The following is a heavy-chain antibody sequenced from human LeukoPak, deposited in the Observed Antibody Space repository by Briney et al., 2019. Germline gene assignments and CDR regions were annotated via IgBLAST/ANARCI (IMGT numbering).Heavy chain of an antibody. CDR2: IYYSGST. Sequence: SETLPLTCTVSAGSISSYYWSWIRQPPGKGLEWIGYIYYSGSTNYNPSLRSRVTISVDTSKNQFSLKLSSVTAADTAVYYCGRGRRYSSSWYVIDYWGQGTLVTVSS. CDR1: AGSISSYY. J-gene: IGHJ4*02. CDR3: GRGRRYSSSWYVIDY. V-gene: IGHV4-59*01. D-gene: IGHD6-13*01.